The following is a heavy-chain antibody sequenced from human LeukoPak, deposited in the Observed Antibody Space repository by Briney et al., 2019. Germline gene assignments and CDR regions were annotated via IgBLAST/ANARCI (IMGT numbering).Heavy chain of an antibody. V-gene: IGHV1-69*06. CDR1: GGTFSSYA. J-gene: IGHJ4*02. CDR3: AREAYSSGWSLDY. CDR2: IIPIFGTA. Sequence: SVKVSCKASGGTFSSYAISWVRQAPGQGLERMGGIIPIFGTANYSHKFQGRLTTTSDKSSSAAYMALSSLRCEDTGVYSCAREAYSSGWSLDYWGEGALVTVSS. D-gene: IGHD6-19*01.